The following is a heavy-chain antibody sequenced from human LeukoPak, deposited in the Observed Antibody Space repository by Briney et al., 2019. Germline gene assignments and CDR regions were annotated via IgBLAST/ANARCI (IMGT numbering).Heavy chain of an antibody. CDR1: GFNLSSYA. J-gene: IGHJ4*02. V-gene: IGHV3-23*01. Sequence: PGGSLRLSCAASGFNLSSYAMSRVGQAPGKGLDWVYANSWSRRSKSYADAVKGRFTSSRENSDNTVDLQINSLRPGDAAVSYCAKGSSGYSYGYFDYWGQGTLVTVSS. CDR2: NSWSRRSK. D-gene: IGHD5-18*01. CDR3: AKGSSGYSYGYFDY.